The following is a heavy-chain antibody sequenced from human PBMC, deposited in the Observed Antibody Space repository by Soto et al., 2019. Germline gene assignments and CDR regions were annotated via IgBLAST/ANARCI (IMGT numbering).Heavy chain of an antibody. CDR1: GGTFSSYT. CDR3: ARPRTAHLELGYYGMAV. Sequence: QVQLVQSGAEVKKPGSSVKVSCKASGGTFSSYTISWVRQAPGQGLEWMGRIIPILGIANSAQKVQGRVTITADKSTSTAYGELSSLRSEDTAVYYCARPRTAHLELGYYGMAVWCQGTTVTVSS. D-gene: IGHD7-27*01. J-gene: IGHJ6*02. V-gene: IGHV1-69*02. CDR2: IIPILGIA.